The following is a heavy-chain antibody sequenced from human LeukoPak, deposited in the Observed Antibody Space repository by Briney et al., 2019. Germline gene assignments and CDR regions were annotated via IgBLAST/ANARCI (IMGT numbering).Heavy chain of an antibody. CDR1: GFTFSSYA. CDR3: AKEGRSLQTY. J-gene: IGHJ4*02. V-gene: IGHV3-7*03. D-gene: IGHD5-24*01. Sequence: GGSLRLSCAASGFTFSSYAMSWVRQAPGKGLEWLANIKEDGTETYYVDSVKGRFTISRDNAKNSLYLQMNSLRVEDTAVYYCAKEGRSLQTYWGQGTLVTVSS. CDR2: IKEDGTET.